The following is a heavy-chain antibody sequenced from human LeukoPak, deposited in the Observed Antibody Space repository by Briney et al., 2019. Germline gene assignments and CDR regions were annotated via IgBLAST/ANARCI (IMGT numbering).Heavy chain of an antibody. Sequence: SETLSLTCTVSGGSISNSYWNWIRQPPGKGLECIGYIYNSGSTNYNPSLKSRVSISVDTSKNQFSLKLSSVTAADTAVYYCARSAIDAFDIWGQGTMVTVSS. J-gene: IGHJ3*02. V-gene: IGHV4-59*08. CDR2: IYNSGST. CDR3: ARSAIDAFDI. D-gene: IGHD6-25*01. CDR1: GGSISNSY.